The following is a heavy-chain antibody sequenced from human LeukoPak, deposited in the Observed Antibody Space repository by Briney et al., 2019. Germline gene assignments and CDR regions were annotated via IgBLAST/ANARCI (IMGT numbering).Heavy chain of an antibody. CDR3: AKARGEQNGGSNY. Sequence: GGSLRLSCAASGFTFSSYWMSWVRQAPGKGLEWVANIKQDGSEKYYVDSVKGRFTISRDNAKNSLYLQMNSLRPEDTAVYYCAKARGEQNGGSNYWGQGTLVTVSS. J-gene: IGHJ4*02. D-gene: IGHD2-15*01. V-gene: IGHV3-7*03. CDR2: IKQDGSEK. CDR1: GFTFSSYW.